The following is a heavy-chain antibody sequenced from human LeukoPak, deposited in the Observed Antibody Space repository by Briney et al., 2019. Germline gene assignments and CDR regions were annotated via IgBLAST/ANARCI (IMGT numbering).Heavy chain of an antibody. V-gene: IGHV3-48*04. J-gene: IGHJ6*03. Sequence: GGSLRLSCVISGFTFSSYSMNWVRQAPGKGLEWVSYISSSSTSIYYADSVKGRFTVSRDNAKNSLYLQMNSLRAEDTAVYYCAREKSFLEWLSTGRRDGYYMDVWGKGTTVTVSS. CDR1: GFTFSSYS. CDR3: AREKSFLEWLSTGRRDGYYMDV. D-gene: IGHD3-3*02. CDR2: ISSSSTSI.